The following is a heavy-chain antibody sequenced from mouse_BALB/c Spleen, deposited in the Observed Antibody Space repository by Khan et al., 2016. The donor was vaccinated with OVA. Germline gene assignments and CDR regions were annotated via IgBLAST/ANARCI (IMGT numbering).Heavy chain of an antibody. CDR1: GYTFTNYW. Sequence: QVQLKQSGAELVRPGTSVKMSCKAAGYTFTNYWIGWVKQRPGHGLEWIGDIFPGGGYTNYDEKFKGKATLTADTSSSTAYMQLSSLTSEDSAIYYGARRGEARATGDYCDYWGQGTTLTVSS. CDR3: ARRGEARATGDYCDY. V-gene: IGHV1-63*02. CDR2: IFPGGGYT. J-gene: IGHJ2*01. D-gene: IGHD3-1*01.